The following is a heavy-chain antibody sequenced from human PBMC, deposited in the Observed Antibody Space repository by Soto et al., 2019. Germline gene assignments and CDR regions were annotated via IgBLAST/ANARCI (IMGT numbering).Heavy chain of an antibody. Sequence: EVQLVNSGGGLVQPGGSLRLSCVASGFTFSSYGMNWVRQAPGKGLEWVSDISSGPVTTNYADSVKGRFTLSRDNAKSSLYLQLNSLRDDDTAVYYCARGGAARSDYWGQGTLVIVSS. CDR3: ARGGAARSDY. CDR1: GFTFSSYG. J-gene: IGHJ4*02. CDR2: ISSGPVTT. V-gene: IGHV3-48*02. D-gene: IGHD2-15*01.